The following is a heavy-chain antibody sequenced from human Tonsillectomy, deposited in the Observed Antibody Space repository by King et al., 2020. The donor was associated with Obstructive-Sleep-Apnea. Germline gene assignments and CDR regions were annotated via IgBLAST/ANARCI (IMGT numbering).Heavy chain of an antibody. CDR2: INTNTGNP. Sequence: QLVQSGSELKTPGASVKVSCKASGYSFTRYAMNWVRQAPGQGLEWMGRINTNTGNPTYAQGFTGRFVFSLDTSGSTAYLQISSLKAEDTAVYYCARMVYSSSWYRFFDSWGQGTLVTVSS. CDR3: ARMVYSSSWYRFFDS. D-gene: IGHD6-13*01. CDR1: GYSFTRYA. V-gene: IGHV7-4-1*02. J-gene: IGHJ4*02.